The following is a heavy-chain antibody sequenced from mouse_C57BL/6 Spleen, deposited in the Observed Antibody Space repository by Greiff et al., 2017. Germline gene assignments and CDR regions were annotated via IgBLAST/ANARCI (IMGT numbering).Heavy chain of an antibody. CDR2: IRLKSDNYAT. J-gene: IGHJ2*01. V-gene: IGHV6-3*01. D-gene: IGHD4-1*01. CDR1: GFTFSNYW. Sequence: EVKLMESGGGLVQPGGSMKLSCVASGFTFSNYWMNWVRQSPEKGLEWVAQIRLKSDNYATHYAESVKGRFTISRDDSKSSVYLQMNNLRAEDTGIYYCTLTGPYYFDYWGQGTTLTVSS. CDR3: TLTGPYYFDY.